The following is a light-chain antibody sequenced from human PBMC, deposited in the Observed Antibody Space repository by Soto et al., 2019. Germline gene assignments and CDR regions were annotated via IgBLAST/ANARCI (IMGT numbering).Light chain of an antibody. Sequence: QSVLTQPASVSGSPGQSMTISCTGTSSDVGGYNSVSWYQQHPGKAPKLMIFDVSNRPSGVSNRFSGSKSGNTASLTISGLQAEDEADYYCSSYPSKTTLVFGGGTKLTVL. V-gene: IGLV2-14*03. J-gene: IGLJ2*01. CDR3: SSYPSKTTLV. CDR2: DVS. CDR1: SSDVGGYNS.